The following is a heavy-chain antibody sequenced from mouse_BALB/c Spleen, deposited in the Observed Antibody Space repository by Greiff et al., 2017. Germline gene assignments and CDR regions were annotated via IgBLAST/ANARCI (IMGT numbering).Heavy chain of an antibody. CDR1: GFTFSSYT. V-gene: IGHV5-12-2*01. CDR2: ISNGGGST. CDR3: ARHEGFAY. J-gene: IGHJ3*01. Sequence: EVKVVESGGGLVQPGGSLKLSCAASGFTFSSYTMSWVRQTPEKRLEWVAYISNGGGSTYYPDTVKGRFTISRDNAKNTLYLQMSSLKSEDTAMYYCARHEGFAYWGQGTLVTVSA.